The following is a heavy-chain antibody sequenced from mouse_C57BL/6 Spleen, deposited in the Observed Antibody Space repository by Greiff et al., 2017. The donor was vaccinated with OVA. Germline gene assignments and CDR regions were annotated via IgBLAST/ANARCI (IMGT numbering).Heavy chain of an antibody. CDR1: GYAFTNYL. D-gene: IGHD1-1*01. V-gene: IGHV1-54*01. Sequence: QVQLQQSGAELVRPGTSVKVSCKASGYAFTNYLIEWVKQRPGQGLEWIGVINPGCGGTNYNEKFKGKATLTADKSSSTAYMQLSSLTSEDSAVYFCARQSDYYGSSYWHFDVGGTGTTVTVSS. J-gene: IGHJ1*03. CDR3: ARQSDYYGSSYWHFDV. CDR2: INPGCGGT.